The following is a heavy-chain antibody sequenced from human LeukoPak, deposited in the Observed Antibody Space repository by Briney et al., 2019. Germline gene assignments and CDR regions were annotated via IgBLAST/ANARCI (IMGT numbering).Heavy chain of an antibody. D-gene: IGHD6-13*01. CDR3: ARFPEGSSTWSIDF. CDR1: GFTLSSCS. CDR2: ISRSSGYV. V-gene: IGHV3-21*01. J-gene: IGHJ4*02. Sequence: PGGSLRLSCAASGFTLSSCSMNWVRQAPGKGLEWVSSISRSSGYVFYADSMKGRFTVSRDNSKSSLYLQMNTLRAEDTAVYYCARFPEGSSTWSIDFWGQGTLVTVSS.